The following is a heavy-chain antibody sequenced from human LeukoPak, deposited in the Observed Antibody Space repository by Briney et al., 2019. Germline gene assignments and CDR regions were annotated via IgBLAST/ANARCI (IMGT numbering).Heavy chain of an antibody. CDR2: IIPIFGTA. Sequence: SVKVSCKASGGTFSSYAISWVRQAPGQGLEWMGGIIPIFGTANYAQKFQGRVTITADESTSTAYMELSSLRSEDTAVYYCARGGDSSGYYQIPLDYWGQGTLVTVSS. CDR1: GGTFSSYA. V-gene: IGHV1-69*13. D-gene: IGHD3-22*01. CDR3: ARGGDSSGYYQIPLDY. J-gene: IGHJ4*02.